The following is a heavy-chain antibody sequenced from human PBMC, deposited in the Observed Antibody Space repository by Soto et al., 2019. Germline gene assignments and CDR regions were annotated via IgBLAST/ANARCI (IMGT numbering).Heavy chain of an antibody. Sequence: LSHTCTVSGDSIRSDYGRWIREPPGKGLEWIGYIYYSGYTSYNPSLKRRVTISVDTSKNQFSLKLNSVTAADTAVYYCARCFCGKYPGRPEEQYYFDSWGQGTPVPGFS. CDR2: IYYSGYT. D-gene: IGHD1-26*01. CDR1: GDSIRSDY. CDR3: ARCFCGKYPGRPEEQYYFDS. V-gene: IGHV4-59*01. J-gene: IGHJ4*02.